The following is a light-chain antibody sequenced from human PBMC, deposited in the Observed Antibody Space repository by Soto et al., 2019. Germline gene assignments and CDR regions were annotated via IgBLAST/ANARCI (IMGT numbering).Light chain of an antibody. J-gene: IGLJ2*01. CDR1: DTDIGRHNY. V-gene: IGLV2-14*01. Sequence: QSALTQPASVSGSPGQSVTISCTGTDTDIGRHNYVSWYQQYPDKAPILIIFEVNNRPSGVSDRYSGSKSSNTASLTISDLKPEDEAEYHCASYRSTFNLVFGGGTKLTVL. CDR2: EVN. CDR3: ASYRSTFNLV.